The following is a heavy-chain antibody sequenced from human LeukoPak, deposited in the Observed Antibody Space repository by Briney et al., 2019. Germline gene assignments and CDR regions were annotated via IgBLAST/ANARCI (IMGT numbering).Heavy chain of an antibody. CDR1: GFTFSSYG. J-gene: IGHJ3*02. V-gene: IGHV3-33*01. CDR2: IWYDGSNK. CDR3: ARSTYYYDSSGYYWGAFDI. Sequence: GGSLRLSCAASGFTFSSYGMHWVRQAPGKGREWVAVIWYDGSNKYYAGSVKGRFTISRDNSKNTLYLQMNSLRAEDTAVYYCARSTYYYDSSGYYWGAFDIWGQGTMVTVSS. D-gene: IGHD3-22*01.